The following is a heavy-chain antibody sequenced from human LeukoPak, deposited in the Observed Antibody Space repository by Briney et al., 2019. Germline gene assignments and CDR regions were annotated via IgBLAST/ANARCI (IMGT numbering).Heavy chain of an antibody. Sequence: GGSLRLSCAASGFTFSSYAMTWVRQAPGKGLEWVSSISGTGGSTYYADSVKGRFTISRDNSKSTLYLQMNSLRAEDTAVYYRAKQGAVYGSGSQLDYWGQGTLVTVSS. CDR1: GFTFSSYA. V-gene: IGHV3-23*01. D-gene: IGHD3-10*01. CDR2: ISGTGGST. J-gene: IGHJ4*02. CDR3: AKQGAVYGSGSQLDY.